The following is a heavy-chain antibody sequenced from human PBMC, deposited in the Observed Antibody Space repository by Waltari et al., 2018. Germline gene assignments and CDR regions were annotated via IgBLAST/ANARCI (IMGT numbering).Heavy chain of an antibody. J-gene: IGHJ4*02. CDR1: AYTLTELS. CDR2: FDYEEGET. D-gene: IGHD3-16*02. V-gene: IGHV1-24*01. Sequence: QVQLVQSGAEVKKPAASVKVSCKVSAYTLTELSMHWVRQAPGKGLEWMGGFDYEEGETIDAPKLQGGSKIAEKSTNETAYMERSGMGAEDAAEYYWASCYGGVIVMNYVDDRGQAAPV. CDR3: ASCYGGVIVMNYVDD.